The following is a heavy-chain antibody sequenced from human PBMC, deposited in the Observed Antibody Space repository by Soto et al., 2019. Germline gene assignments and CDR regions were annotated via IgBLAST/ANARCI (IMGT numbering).Heavy chain of an antibody. V-gene: IGHV4-38-2*02. CDR2: IYHSGST. Sequence: SETLSLTCAVSGYSISSGYYWGWIRQPPGKGLEWIGSIYHSGSTYYNPSLKSRVTISVDTSKNQFSLKLSSVTAADTAVYYCARDLDYYDSSGYSGYFDYWGQGTLVTVSS. CDR1: GYSISSGYY. CDR3: ARDLDYYDSSGYSGYFDY. J-gene: IGHJ4*02. D-gene: IGHD3-22*01.